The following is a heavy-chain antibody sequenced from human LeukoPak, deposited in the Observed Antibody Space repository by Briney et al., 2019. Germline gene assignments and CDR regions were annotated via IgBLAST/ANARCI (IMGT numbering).Heavy chain of an antibody. D-gene: IGHD6-19*01. CDR3: AREAAVAGIYFDS. V-gene: IGHV3-74*01. CDR1: GFTFSTYW. J-gene: IGHJ4*02. Sequence: GGSLRLSCVASGFTFSTYWMHWVRQAPGKGLVWVSRISYDGSSTNYADSVKGRFSISRDNAKNTVYLQMNSLRAEDTAVYYCAREAAVAGIYFDSWGQGTLVTISS. CDR2: ISYDGSST.